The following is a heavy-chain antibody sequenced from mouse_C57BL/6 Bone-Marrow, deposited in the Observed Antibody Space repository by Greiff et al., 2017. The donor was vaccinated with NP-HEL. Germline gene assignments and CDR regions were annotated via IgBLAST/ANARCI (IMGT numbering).Heavy chain of an antibody. CDR3: ARCTMVTRGFAY. CDR2: IHPNSGST. CDR1: GYTFTSYW. Sequence: QVQLQQPGAELVKPGASVKLSCKASGYTFTSYWMHWVKQRPGQGLEWIGMIHPNSGSTNYNEKFKSKATLTVDKSSSTAYMQLSSLTSEDSAVYYCARCTMVTRGFAYWGQGTLVTVSA. J-gene: IGHJ3*01. D-gene: IGHD2-2*01. V-gene: IGHV1-64*01.